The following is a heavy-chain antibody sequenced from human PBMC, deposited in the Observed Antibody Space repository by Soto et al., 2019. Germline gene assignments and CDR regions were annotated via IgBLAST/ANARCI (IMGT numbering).Heavy chain of an antibody. D-gene: IGHD4-17*01. J-gene: IGHJ6*02. CDR1: GFTFNIYA. CDR3: AREDDYGYRYINYGLDV. V-gene: IGHV3-30-3*01. CDR2: ISFDGTKK. Sequence: LRLSCAASGFTFNIYALHWVRQAPGKVLEWVAVISFDGTKKYYSDSVKGRFTISRDNLKNTLYLQMNNLRVEDAALYFCAREDDYGYRYINYGLDVWGQGTTVTVSS.